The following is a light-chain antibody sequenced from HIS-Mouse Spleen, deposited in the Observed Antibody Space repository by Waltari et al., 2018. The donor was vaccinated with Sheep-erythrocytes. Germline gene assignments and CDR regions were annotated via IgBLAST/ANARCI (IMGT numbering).Light chain of an antibody. CDR2: DAS. CDR1: QDISNS. CDR3: QQYDNLLT. J-gene: IGKJ4*01. V-gene: IGKV1-33*01. Sequence: DIQMTQSPSSLSASVGDRVTITCQASQDISNSLNWYQQKPGKATKHLIYDASNLDTGVASRFSGSGSGTDFTFSISSLQPEDIATYYCQQYDNLLTFGGGTKVEIK.